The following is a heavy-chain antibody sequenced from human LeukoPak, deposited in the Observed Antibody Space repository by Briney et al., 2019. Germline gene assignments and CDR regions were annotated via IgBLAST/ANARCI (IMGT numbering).Heavy chain of an antibody. CDR3: ARRSGNGRKYYFDY. CDR1: GGSISSSSYN. D-gene: IGHD2-8*01. J-gene: IGHJ4*02. V-gene: IGHV4-39*01. CDR2: IYYSGST. Sequence: SETLSLTCTVSGGSISSSSYNWGWIRQPPGKGLEWIGSIYYSGSTYYNPSLKSRVTVSLDTSKNQFSLKLTSVTAADTAVYYCARRSGNGRKYYFDYWGQGTLVTVSS.